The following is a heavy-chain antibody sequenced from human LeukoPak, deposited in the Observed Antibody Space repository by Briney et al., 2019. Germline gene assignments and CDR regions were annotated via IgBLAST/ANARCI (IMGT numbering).Heavy chain of an antibody. V-gene: IGHV7-4-1*02. CDR1: GYTFTSYA. J-gene: IGHJ4*02. CDR2: INTNTGNP. CDR3: ARNSRKYSSSSGDFDY. D-gene: IGHD6-6*01. Sequence: ASVKVSCKASGYTFTSYAMNWVRQAPGQGLEWMGWINTNTGNPTYAQGFTGRFVFSLDTSVSTAYLQISSLKAEDTAVYYCARNSRKYSSSSGDFDYWGQGTLVTVSS.